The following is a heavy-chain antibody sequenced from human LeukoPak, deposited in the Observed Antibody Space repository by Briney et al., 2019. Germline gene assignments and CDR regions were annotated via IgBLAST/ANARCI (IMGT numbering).Heavy chain of an antibody. J-gene: IGHJ4*02. CDR3: TKGTIWLPFDY. D-gene: IGHD5-18*01. CDR1: GFTFSNYA. Sequence: PGGSLRLSCAASGFTFSNYAMSWARQAPGKGLEWVSAISGSGGSTYYADSVKGRFTISRDNSKNTLYLQMNSLRAEDTAVYYCTKGTIWLPFDYWGQGNLVSVSS. V-gene: IGHV3-23*01. CDR2: ISGSGGST.